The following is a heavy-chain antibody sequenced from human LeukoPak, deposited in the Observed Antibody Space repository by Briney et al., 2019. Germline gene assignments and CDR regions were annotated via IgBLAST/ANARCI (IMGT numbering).Heavy chain of an antibody. J-gene: IGHJ4*02. CDR1: GGSISSSRYY. CDR2: ISNTGVT. V-gene: IGHV4-39*02. D-gene: IGHD3-16*01. CDR3: ASAPRQASIGGLDY. Sequence: SETLSLTCTVSGGSISSSRYYWGWIRQPRGKGLEWIGAISNTGVTYYNPSLRSRVTIFADTSKNHFSLNLRSVTAADTALYYCASAPRQASIGGLDYWGQGTLVTVSS.